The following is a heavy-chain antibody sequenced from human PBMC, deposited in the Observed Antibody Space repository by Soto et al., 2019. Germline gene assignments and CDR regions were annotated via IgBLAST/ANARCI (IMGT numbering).Heavy chain of an antibody. CDR2: IYTSGST. D-gene: IGHD6-13*01. CDR3: ARETGIAAAGTLLPPCYFDY. J-gene: IGHJ4*02. CDR1: GGSLSSFC. V-gene: IGHV4-4*07. Sequence: ALETPSPTLPVSGGSLSSFCWSWVRQPPGKGLEWFWRIYTSGSTNSNPPLKSRVPMSVHTSKNQFSLKLSSVTAADTAVYYCARETGIAAAGTLLPPCYFDYWGQGTLVTVSS.